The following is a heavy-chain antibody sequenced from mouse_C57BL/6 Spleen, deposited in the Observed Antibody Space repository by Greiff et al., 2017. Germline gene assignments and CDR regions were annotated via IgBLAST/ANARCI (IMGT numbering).Heavy chain of an antibody. J-gene: IGHJ2*01. Sequence: EVMLVESGGGLVQPGGSMKLSCVASGFTFSNYWMNWVRQSPEKGLEWVAQIRLKSDNYATHYAESVKGRFTISREDSKSSVYLQMNHLRAEDTGIYYCTRDGYFEYWGQGTTLTVSS. CDR3: TRDGYFEY. CDR1: GFTFSNYW. V-gene: IGHV6-3*01. CDR2: IRLKSDNYAT. D-gene: IGHD2-3*01.